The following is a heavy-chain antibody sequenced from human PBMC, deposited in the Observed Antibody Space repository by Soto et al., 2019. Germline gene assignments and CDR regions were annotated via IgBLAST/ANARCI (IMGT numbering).Heavy chain of an antibody. V-gene: IGHV3-21*01. CDR1: GFTFSSYS. CDR2: ISSSSSYI. Sequence: NPGGSLRLSCAASGFTFSSYSMNWVRQAPGKGLEWVSSISSSSSYIYYADSVKGRFTISRDNAKNSLYLQMNSLRAEDTAVYYCARFGDYYDSSGYYHYYYYGMDVWGQGTTVTVSS. CDR3: ARFGDYYDSSGYYHYYYYGMDV. D-gene: IGHD3-22*01. J-gene: IGHJ6*02.